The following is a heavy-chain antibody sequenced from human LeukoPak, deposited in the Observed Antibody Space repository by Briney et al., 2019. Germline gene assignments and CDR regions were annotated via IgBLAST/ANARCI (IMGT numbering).Heavy chain of an antibody. V-gene: IGHV3-74*01. D-gene: IGHD3-22*01. J-gene: IGHJ4*02. CDR2: INSDGSYT. CDR3: ARDMPLHYCDSSGTFDY. CDR1: GFTFSSYW. Sequence: PGGSLRLSCAVSGFTFSSYWMHWVRQAPGKGLVWVSRINSDGSYTNYADSVKGRFTISRDSAKNTLYLQMNSLRAEDTAVYYCARDMPLHYCDSSGTFDYWGQGALVTVSS.